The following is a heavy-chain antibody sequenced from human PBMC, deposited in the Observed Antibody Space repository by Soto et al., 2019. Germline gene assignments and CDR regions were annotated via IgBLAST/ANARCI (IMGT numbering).Heavy chain of an antibody. CDR2: IRSKANSYAT. CDR1: GFTFSGSA. CDR3: TSIPELGYCSGGSCSH. V-gene: IGHV3-73*01. Sequence: GGSLRLSCAASGFTFSGSAMHWVRQASGKGLEWVGRIRSKANSYATAYAASVKGRFTISRDDSKNTAYLQMNSLKTEDTAVYYCTSIPELGYCSGGSCSHWGQGTLVTVSS. D-gene: IGHD2-15*01. J-gene: IGHJ4*02.